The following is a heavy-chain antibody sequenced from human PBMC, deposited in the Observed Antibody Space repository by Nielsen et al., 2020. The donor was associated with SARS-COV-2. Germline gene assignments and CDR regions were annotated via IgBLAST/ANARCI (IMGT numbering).Heavy chain of an antibody. Sequence: GESLKISCGASGFTISSSFMSWVRRAAGKGLDWVSVIYTDGSTSHADSVKGRFTISRDNSKNTLYLQMNSLRAEDTAVYYCARDNWGRMDAWGQGTTVTVSS. J-gene: IGHJ6*02. V-gene: IGHV3-66*01. CDR3: ARDNWGRMDA. D-gene: IGHD7-27*01. CDR1: GFTISSSF. CDR2: IYTDGST.